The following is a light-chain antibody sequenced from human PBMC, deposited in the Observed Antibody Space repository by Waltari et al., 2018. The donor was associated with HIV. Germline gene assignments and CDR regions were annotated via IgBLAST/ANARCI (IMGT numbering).Light chain of an antibody. CDR2: TEK. Sequence: SVLTQPPSVSGTPGQRVTISSSGASHNLERNTVTWFQPLPGTAPNPHIYTEKQRPSGVPDRFSGSKSGTSASLAISGLQAEDEADYFCAGWEDSLNGLWVVGGGTKLTVL. CDR3: AGWEDSLNGLWV. CDR1: SHNLERNT. J-gene: IGLJ3*02. V-gene: IGLV1-44*01.